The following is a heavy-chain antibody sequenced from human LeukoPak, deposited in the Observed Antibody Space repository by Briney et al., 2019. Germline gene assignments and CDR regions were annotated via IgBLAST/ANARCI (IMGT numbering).Heavy chain of an antibody. D-gene: IGHD6-6*01. CDR2: ISYDGSNK. CDR1: GFTFSSYA. J-gene: IGHJ4*02. Sequence: GGSLRLSCAASGFTFSSYAMHWVRQAPGKGLESVAVISYDGSNKYYADSVKGRFTISRDNSKNTLYLQMNSLRAEDTAVYYCARDVASGYSSSSSDYWGQGTLVTVSS. V-gene: IGHV3-30*01. CDR3: ARDVASGYSSSSSDY.